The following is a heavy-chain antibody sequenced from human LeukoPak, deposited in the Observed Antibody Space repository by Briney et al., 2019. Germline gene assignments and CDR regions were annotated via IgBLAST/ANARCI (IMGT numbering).Heavy chain of an antibody. CDR2: IYYSGST. D-gene: IGHD5-12*01. V-gene: IGHV4-31*03. J-gene: IGHJ4*02. Sequence: PSQTLSLTCTVSDGSISSGGYYWSWIRQHPGKGLEWIGYIYYSGSTYYNPSLKSRVTISVDTSKNQFSLKLSSVTAADTAVYYCAAGYDYRTTFDYWGQGTLVTVSS. CDR3: AAGYDYRTTFDY. CDR1: DGSISSGGYY.